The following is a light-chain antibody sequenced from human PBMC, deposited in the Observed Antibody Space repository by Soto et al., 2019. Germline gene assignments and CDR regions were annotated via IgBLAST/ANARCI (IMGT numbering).Light chain of an antibody. CDR1: QGISSY. J-gene: IGKJ1*01. CDR2: AAS. V-gene: IGKV1-8*01. CDR3: QQYANVPRS. Sequence: AIRMTQSPSSLSASTGDRVTITCRASQGISSYLAWYQHKPGQAPRLLIYAASTRATGIPDRFSGSASGTVFTLTISRLEPEDFAIYYCQQYANVPRSFGQGTKVDIK.